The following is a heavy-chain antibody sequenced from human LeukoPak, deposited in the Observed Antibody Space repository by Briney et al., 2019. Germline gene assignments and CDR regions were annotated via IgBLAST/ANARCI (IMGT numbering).Heavy chain of an antibody. D-gene: IGHD5-24*01. V-gene: IGHV5-51*01. J-gene: IGHJ4*02. CDR3: ARRLSRSRDDHNPLDY. CDR2: IYPGDSDT. Sequence: GESLKISCKGSGYSFTSYWIGWVRQMPGKGLEWMGIIYPGDSDTTYSPSFQGQVAISVDKSISTAYLQWSSLKASDTAMYFCARRLSRSRDDHNPLDYWGQGTLVTVSS. CDR1: GYSFTSYW.